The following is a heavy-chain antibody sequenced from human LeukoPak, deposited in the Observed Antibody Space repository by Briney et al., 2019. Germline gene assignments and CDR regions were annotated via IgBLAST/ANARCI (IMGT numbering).Heavy chain of an antibody. V-gene: IGHV4-59*01. CDR2: IYHSGST. CDR1: GGSISSYY. D-gene: IGHD5-24*01. CDR3: AGRLWRRDGYNLSAFDI. Sequence: PSETLSLTCTVSGGSISSYYWNWIRQPPGKGLEWIGYIYHSGSTNYNPSLKSRVTISVDTSKNQFSLKLSSVTAADTAVYYCAGRLWRRDGYNLSAFDIWGQGTMVTVSS. J-gene: IGHJ3*02.